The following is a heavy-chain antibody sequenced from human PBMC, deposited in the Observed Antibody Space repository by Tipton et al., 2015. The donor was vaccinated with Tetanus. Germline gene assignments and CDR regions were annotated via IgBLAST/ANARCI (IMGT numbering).Heavy chain of an antibody. D-gene: IGHD3-16*01. Sequence: TLSLTCTVSGGSVSSYYWTWFRQPPGKRLEWIGFVSSSGNSNYSPSLTGRVSMSLDTSKQQFSLSLTSATAADTAVYYCARPLTSVAFGGFAFDVWGQGTLVTVSS. J-gene: IGHJ3*01. CDR2: VSSSGNS. V-gene: IGHV4-4*07. CDR3: ARPLTSVAFGGFAFDV. CDR1: GGSVSSYY.